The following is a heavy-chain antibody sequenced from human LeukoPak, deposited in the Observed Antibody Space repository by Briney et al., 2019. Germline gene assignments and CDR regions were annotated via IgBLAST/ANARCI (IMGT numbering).Heavy chain of an antibody. V-gene: IGHV3-48*03. Sequence: GGSLRLSCAASGFTFSSYEMNWVRQAPGKGLEWVSYISSSGSTIYYADSVKGRFTISRDNARNSLYLQMNSLRAEDTALYYCARVYELREEDYYYYYMDVWGKGTTVTISS. CDR2: ISSSGSTI. D-gene: IGHD5/OR15-5a*01. CDR3: ARVYELREEDYYYYYMDV. CDR1: GFTFSSYE. J-gene: IGHJ6*03.